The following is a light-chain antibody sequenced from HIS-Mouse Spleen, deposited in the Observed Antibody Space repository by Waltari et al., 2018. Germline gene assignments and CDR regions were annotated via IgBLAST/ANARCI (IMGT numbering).Light chain of an antibody. CDR1: SSDVGGYNY. J-gene: IGLJ2*01. V-gene: IGLV2-14*03. Sequence: QSALTQPASVSGSPGQSITISCTGTSSDVGGYNYVSWYPQPPGKAPKLMIYDVSNRPSGVSNRFSGSKSGNTASLTISGLQAEDEADYYCSSYTSSSTLVFGGGTKLTVL. CDR2: DVS. CDR3: SSYTSSSTLV.